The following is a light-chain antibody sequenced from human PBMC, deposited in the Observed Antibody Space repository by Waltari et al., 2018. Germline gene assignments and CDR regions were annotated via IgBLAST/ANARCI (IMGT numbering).Light chain of an antibody. CDR2: EVS. CDR1: SSDVGGYNY. Sequence: QSALTQPPSASGSPGQSVTISCTGTSSDVGGYNYVSWYQQHPGKAPKLMIYEVSKRPPGVHDRFPGSKSGNTASLTVSGLQAEDEADYYCSSYAGSTVVFGRGTKLTVL. CDR3: SSYAGSTVV. V-gene: IGLV2-8*01. J-gene: IGLJ2*01.